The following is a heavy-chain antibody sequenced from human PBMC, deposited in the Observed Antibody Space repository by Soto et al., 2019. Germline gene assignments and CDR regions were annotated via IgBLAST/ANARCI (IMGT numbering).Heavy chain of an antibody. CDR2: ISAYNGNT. CDR3: ARDEGGSGSYYFDY. CDR1: GYTFTSYG. Sequence: ASVKVSCKASGYTFTSYGISWVRQTPGQGLEWMGWISAYNGNTNYAQKLQGRVTMTTDTSTSTAYMELRSLRSDDTAVYYCARDEGGSGSYYFDYWGQGTLVTVSS. V-gene: IGHV1-18*01. J-gene: IGHJ4*02. D-gene: IGHD3-10*01.